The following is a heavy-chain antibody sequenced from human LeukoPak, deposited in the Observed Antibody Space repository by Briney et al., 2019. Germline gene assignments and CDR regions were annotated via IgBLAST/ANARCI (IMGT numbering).Heavy chain of an antibody. Sequence: PGGSLRLSCAASGFTFSSYAMHWVRQAPGKGLEWVAVTSYDGSNKYYADSVKGRFTISRDNSKNTLYLQMNSLRAEDTAVYYCASAAGRYQLLYEGAFDIWGQGTMVTVSS. D-gene: IGHD2-2*02. CDR1: GFTFSSYA. CDR3: ASAAGRYQLLYEGAFDI. CDR2: TSYDGSNK. V-gene: IGHV3-30-3*01. J-gene: IGHJ3*02.